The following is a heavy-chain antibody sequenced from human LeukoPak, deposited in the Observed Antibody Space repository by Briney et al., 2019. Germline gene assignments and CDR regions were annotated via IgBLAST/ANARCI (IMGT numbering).Heavy chain of an antibody. V-gene: IGHV3-48*02. CDR3: ARGGYNFYGMDV. J-gene: IGHJ6*02. CDR1: DFTFSSYS. CDR2: ISSSSNTK. Sequence: GGSLRLSCAASDFTFSSYSMNWVRLAPGKGLEWVSYISSSSNTKYYVDSVKGRFTISRDNAKNSLHLQMNSLTDDDTAVYYCARGGYNFYGMDVWGQGTTVTVSS.